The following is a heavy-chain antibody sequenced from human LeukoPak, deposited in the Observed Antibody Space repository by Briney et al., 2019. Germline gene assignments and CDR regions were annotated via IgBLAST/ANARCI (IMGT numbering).Heavy chain of an antibody. Sequence: SETLSLTCSVSSGSISSSSYYCGWVRQPPGKGLEWIGSMFFTGNAYYNPSLKSRVTISVDTSENQFSLELSSMTAADTAVYYCARHVVGNYDLLSFDYWGQGTLVTVSS. V-gene: IGHV4-39*01. CDR2: MFFTGNA. CDR3: ARHVVGNYDLLSFDY. CDR1: SGSISSSSYY. J-gene: IGHJ4*02. D-gene: IGHD1-7*01.